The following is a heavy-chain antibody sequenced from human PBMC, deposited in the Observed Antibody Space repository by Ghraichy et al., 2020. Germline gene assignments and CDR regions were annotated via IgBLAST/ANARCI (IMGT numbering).Heavy chain of an antibody. D-gene: IGHD3-10*01. CDR2: ITGSGGTT. CDR3: AKVPVLLWFREPTNY. Sequence: GGSLRLSCAASGFTFSYAMSWVRQAPGKGLEWVSAITGSGGTTYYADSVKGRFTISRDNSKNTLYLQMNTLRAEDTAVYYCAKVPVLLWFREPTNYWGQGTRVTVCS. CDR1: GFTFSYA. V-gene: IGHV3-23*01. J-gene: IGHJ4*02.